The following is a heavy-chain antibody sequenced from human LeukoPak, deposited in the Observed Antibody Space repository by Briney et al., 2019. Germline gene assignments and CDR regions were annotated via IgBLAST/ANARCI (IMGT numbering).Heavy chain of an antibody. D-gene: IGHD1-26*01. Sequence: SETLSLTCTVSGGSISSYYWSWIRQPAGKGLEWIGRIYNSGTTNYNPSLKSRVTMSVDTSKNHLSLKLSSVTAADTAVYYCAREYSGSYWTGYFFDYWGQGTLVTVS. CDR3: AREYSGSYWTGYFFDY. V-gene: IGHV4-4*07. CDR1: GGSISSYY. CDR2: IYNSGTT. J-gene: IGHJ4*02.